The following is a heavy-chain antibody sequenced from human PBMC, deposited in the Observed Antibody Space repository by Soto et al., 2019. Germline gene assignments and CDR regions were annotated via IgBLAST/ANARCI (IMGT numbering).Heavy chain of an antibody. J-gene: IGHJ4*02. CDR3: VRWDYYDSSGCYGLDF. V-gene: IGHV3-48*02. CDR1: GYTFSSYN. CDR2: ISNSGNNI. D-gene: IGHD3-22*01. Sequence: GGSLRLSCSVSGYTFSSYNMNWVRQTPAKWLEWLAYISNSGNNIYYADSVKGRFTISRDNAKNSLYLQMNSPRDEDTALYFCVRWDYYDSSGCYGLDFWGQGXLVTVYS.